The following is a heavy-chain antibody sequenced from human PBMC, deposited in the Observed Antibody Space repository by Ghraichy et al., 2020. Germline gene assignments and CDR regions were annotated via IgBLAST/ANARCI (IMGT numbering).Heavy chain of an antibody. V-gene: IGHV1-69*13. CDR1: GGTFSSYA. Sequence: SVKVSCKASGGTFSSYAISWVRQAPGQGLEWMGGIIPIFGTANYAQKFQGRVTITADESTSTAYMELSSLRSEDTAVYYCARDRGKVATIRYLYYYGMDVWGQGTTVTVSS. CDR3: ARDRGKVATIRYLYYYGMDV. D-gene: IGHD5-12*01. J-gene: IGHJ6*02. CDR2: IIPIFGTA.